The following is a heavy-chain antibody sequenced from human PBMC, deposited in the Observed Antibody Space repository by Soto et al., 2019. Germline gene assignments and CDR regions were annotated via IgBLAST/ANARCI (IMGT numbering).Heavy chain of an antibody. D-gene: IGHD3-10*01. V-gene: IGHV4-38-2*02. J-gene: IGHJ4*02. CDR3: AREHYYGSGSYYNSPALDY. CDR2: IYHSGST. Sequence: SETLSLTCAVSGYSISSGYYWGWIRQPPGKGLEWIGSIYHSGSTYYNPSLKSRVTISVDTSKNQFSLKLSSVTAADTAVYYCAREHYYGSGSYYNSPALDYWGQGTLVTVSS. CDR1: GYSISSGYY.